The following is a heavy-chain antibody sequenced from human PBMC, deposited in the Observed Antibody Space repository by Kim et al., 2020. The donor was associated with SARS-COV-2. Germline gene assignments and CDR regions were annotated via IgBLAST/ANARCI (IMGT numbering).Heavy chain of an antibody. D-gene: IGHD1-20*01. CDR3: ATTITGTTDSLFDY. J-gene: IGHJ4*02. V-gene: IGHV1-24*01. Sequence: AQKFQGRVTMTEDTSTDTAYMELSSLRSEDTAVYYCATTITGTTDSLFDYWGQGTLVTVSS.